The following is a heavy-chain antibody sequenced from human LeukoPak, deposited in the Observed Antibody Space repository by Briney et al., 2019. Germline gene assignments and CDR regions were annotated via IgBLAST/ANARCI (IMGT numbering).Heavy chain of an antibody. CDR1: GGSISSYY. J-gene: IGHJ4*02. Sequence: PSETLSLTCTVSGGSISSYYWSWIRQPAGKGLEWIGRIYTSGSTNYNPSLKSRVTMSVDTSKNQFSLKLSSVTAADTAVYYCARDSSAANIGDTGGFDYWGQGTLVIVSS. D-gene: IGHD4-17*01. CDR3: ARDSSAANIGDTGGFDY. CDR2: IYTSGST. V-gene: IGHV4-4*07.